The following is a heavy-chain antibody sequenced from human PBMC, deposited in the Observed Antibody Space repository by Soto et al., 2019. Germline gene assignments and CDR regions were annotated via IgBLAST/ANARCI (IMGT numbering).Heavy chain of an antibody. V-gene: IGHV1-18*01. D-gene: IGHD1-26*01. Sequence: ASVKVSCKASGYTFTSYGISWVRQAPGQGLEWMGWISAYNGNTNYAQKLQGRVTMTTDTSTSTAYMELRSLRSDDTAVYYCARDPRGELPLNYFDYWGQGNLVTVSS. CDR3: ARDPRGELPLNYFDY. CDR2: ISAYNGNT. J-gene: IGHJ4*02. CDR1: GYTFTSYG.